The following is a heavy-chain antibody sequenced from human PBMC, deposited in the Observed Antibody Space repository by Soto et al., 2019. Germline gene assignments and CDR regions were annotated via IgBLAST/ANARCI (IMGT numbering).Heavy chain of an antibody. CDR1: GYTFTSYG. J-gene: IGHJ4*02. D-gene: IGHD3-22*01. CDR3: ARDRLRGYDSSGFYS. CDR2: ISAYNGNT. V-gene: IGHV1-18*01. Sequence: ASVKVSFKASGYTFTSYGISWVRQAPGQGLEWMGWISAYNGNTNYAQKLQGRVTMTTDTSTNTVFLELRSLKSDDTAIYYCARDRLRGYDSSGFYSWGLG.